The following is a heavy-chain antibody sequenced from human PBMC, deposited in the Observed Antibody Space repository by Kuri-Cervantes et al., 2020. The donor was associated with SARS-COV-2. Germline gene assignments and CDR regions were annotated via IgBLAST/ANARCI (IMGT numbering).Heavy chain of an antibody. D-gene: IGHD4-17*01. CDR1: GYTLTELS. J-gene: IGHJ4*02. CDR3: ARAHDFGAQGNYYFDY. V-gene: IGHV1-24*01. Sequence: ASVKVSCKVSGYTLTELSMHWVRQAPGKGLEWMGGFDPEQREIIYAQKFQGRVSMTEDKSTDTAYMELSSLRSEDTAVYYGARAHDFGAQGNYYFDYWGQGTLVTVSS. CDR2: FDPEQREI.